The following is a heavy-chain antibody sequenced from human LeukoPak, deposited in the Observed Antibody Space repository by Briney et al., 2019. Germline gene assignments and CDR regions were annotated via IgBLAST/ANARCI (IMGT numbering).Heavy chain of an antibody. CDR2: ISSSSSYI. CDR3: ARDNGYSSSWYVNWFDP. J-gene: IGHJ5*02. CDR1: GGSISSSS. D-gene: IGHD6-13*01. Sequence: PSETLSLTCTVSGGSISSSSYYCGWIRQPPGKGLEWVSSISSSSSYIYYADSVKGRFTISRDNAKNSLYLQMNSLRAEDTAVYYCARDNGYSSSWYVNWFDPWGQGTLVTVSS. V-gene: IGHV3-21*01.